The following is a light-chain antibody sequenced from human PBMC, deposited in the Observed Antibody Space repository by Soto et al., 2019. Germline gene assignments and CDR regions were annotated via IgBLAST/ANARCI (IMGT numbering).Light chain of an antibody. J-gene: IGKJ3*01. CDR1: QSVSSY. CDR2: DAS. CDR3: QHRKNWPTPFT. Sequence: EIVLTQSPCTLSFSPGERATLSCRASQSVSSYLAWYQQNPGQAPRLLIYDASNRATGIPARFSGSGSGTDFTLTISSLEPQDFAVYYCQHRKNWPTPFTFGPGTKVDIK. V-gene: IGKV3-11*01.